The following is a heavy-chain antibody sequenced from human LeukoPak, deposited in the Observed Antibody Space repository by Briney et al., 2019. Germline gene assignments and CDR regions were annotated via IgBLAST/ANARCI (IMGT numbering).Heavy chain of an antibody. J-gene: IGHJ4*02. CDR3: EKDIVATFFCY. CDR2: ISGSGGST. Sequence: PGGSLRLSCAASGFTFSSYAMSWVRQAPGEGLEWVSAISGSGGSTYYADSVKGRFTISRDNSKNTMYLQMNSLRAEDTAVYYCEKDIVATFFCYWGQGTLVTVSS. D-gene: IGHD5-12*01. V-gene: IGHV3-23*01. CDR1: GFTFSSYA.